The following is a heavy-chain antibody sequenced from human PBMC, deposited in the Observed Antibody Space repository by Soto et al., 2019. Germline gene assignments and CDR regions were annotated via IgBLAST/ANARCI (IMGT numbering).Heavy chain of an antibody. Sequence: PSDPLSLTCGVYGWSFSGYYWSWIRQPPGKGLEWIGEINHSGSTNYNPSLKSRVTISVDTSKNQFSLKLSSVTAADTAVYYCARDRLRSSWYDYYGMDVWGQGTMVT. J-gene: IGHJ6*02. D-gene: IGHD3-10*01. CDR2: INHSGST. V-gene: IGHV4-34*01. CDR3: ARDRLRSSWYDYYGMDV. CDR1: GWSFSGYY.